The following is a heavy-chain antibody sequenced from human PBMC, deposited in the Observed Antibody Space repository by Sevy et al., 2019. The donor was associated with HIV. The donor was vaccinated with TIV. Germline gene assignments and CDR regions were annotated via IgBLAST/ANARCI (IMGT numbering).Heavy chain of an antibody. J-gene: IGHJ4*02. Sequence: GGSLRLSCTASGFTFSNYEMNWVRQAPGKGLEWVSYITLSGSSTYYADSVKGRFTISRDNAKNSLYLQMNSLRAEDTAVYYCARDRQGITVAGTAIDYWGQGTLFTVSS. CDR2: ITLSGSST. CDR3: ARDRQGITVAGTAIDY. D-gene: IGHD6-19*01. V-gene: IGHV3-48*03. CDR1: GFTFSNYE.